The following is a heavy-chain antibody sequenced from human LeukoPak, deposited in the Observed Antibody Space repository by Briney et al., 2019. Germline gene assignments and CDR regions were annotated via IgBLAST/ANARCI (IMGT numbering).Heavy chain of an antibody. J-gene: IGHJ4*02. D-gene: IGHD1-1*01. V-gene: IGHV3-30*02. CDR2: IASDGNNN. Sequence: PGGSLRLSCTASGFTFTIYGMHWVRQAPGKGLEWVAYIASDGNNNHYADSLKGRFTISRDNSKNALHLQMDSLRAEDTAVYYCANLPYNWTEHLDDYWGQGTLVTVSS. CDR1: GFTFTIYG. CDR3: ANLPYNWTEHLDDY.